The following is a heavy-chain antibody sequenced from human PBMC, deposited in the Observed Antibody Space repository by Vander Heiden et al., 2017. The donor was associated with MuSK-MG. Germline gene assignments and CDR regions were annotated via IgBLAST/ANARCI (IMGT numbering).Heavy chain of an antibody. J-gene: IGHJ4*02. CDR3: AKRLRGYSYNAPFDY. CDR2: ISYDGSNK. CDR1: GFPFHGYG. V-gene: IGHV3-30*18. Sequence: QVQLVESGGGVVQPGRALRLPCAASGFPFHGYGMHWVRQAPGKGLEWVAVISYDGSNKYYADSVKGRFTISRDNSKNTLYLQMNSLRAEDTAVYYCAKRLRGYSYNAPFDYWGQGTLVTVSS. D-gene: IGHD5-18*01.